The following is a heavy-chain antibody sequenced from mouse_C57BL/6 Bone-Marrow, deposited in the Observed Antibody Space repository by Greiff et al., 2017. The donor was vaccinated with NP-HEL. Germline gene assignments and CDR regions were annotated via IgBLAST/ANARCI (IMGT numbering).Heavy chain of an antibody. CDR2: IDPSDSST. CDR3: ARVSTMVKWFAY. CDR1: GYPFTSYW. Sequence: QVQLQQPGAELVRPGTSVKLSCKASGYPFTSYWMHWVKPRPGQGLEWIGVIDPSDSSTNSHQQFKGKAQLTVDNSSSKAYMQLSSLTSEDSAVYYGARVSTMVKWFAYWGQGTLVTVSA. J-gene: IGHJ3*01. V-gene: IGHV1-59*01. D-gene: IGHD2-2*01.